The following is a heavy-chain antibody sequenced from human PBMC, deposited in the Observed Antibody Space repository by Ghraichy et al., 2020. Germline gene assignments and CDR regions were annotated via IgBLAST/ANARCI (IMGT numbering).Heavy chain of an antibody. CDR1: GFIFRTYA. CDR3: AKGGSHYYYGLDV. V-gene: IGHV3-23*01. Sequence: GESLNISCATSGFIFRTYAMSWVRQAPGKGLEWVSGFSGTGSRTSYADSVKGRFTLSRDNSKSTLYLDMRSLRVEDTAVYYCAKGGSHYYYGLDVWGQGTTVAVSS. D-gene: IGHD2-15*01. CDR2: FSGTGSRT. J-gene: IGHJ6*02.